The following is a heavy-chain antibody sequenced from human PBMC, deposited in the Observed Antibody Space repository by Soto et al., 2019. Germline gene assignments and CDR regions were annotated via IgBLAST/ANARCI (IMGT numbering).Heavy chain of an antibody. Sequence: ESLKISFKASGYSFSDYWIGWVCQMPGRGLEWMGIIYPGDSDTRYSASFQGQVTISADKSISTTFLQWSSLKASDTAMYYCARRGQYGGTSTCSFDPWGQGTLVTVSS. CDR3: ARRGQYGGTSTCSFDP. D-gene: IGHD2-15*01. J-gene: IGHJ5*02. CDR2: IYPGDSDT. V-gene: IGHV5-51*01. CDR1: GYSFSDYW.